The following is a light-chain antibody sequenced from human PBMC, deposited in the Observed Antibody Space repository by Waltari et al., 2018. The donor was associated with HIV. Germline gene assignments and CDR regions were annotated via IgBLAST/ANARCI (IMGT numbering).Light chain of an antibody. J-gene: IGKJ1*01. CDR3: QQYESYST. Sequence: DIQMTQSPSTLSASTGDRVTTPCRASRSISNWLAWYQQKPGKAPKVIIYKASNLESGVPSRFSGSGSGTEFTLTISSLQPDDFATYYCQQYESYSTFGQGTKVEIK. V-gene: IGKV1-5*03. CDR2: KAS. CDR1: RSISNW.